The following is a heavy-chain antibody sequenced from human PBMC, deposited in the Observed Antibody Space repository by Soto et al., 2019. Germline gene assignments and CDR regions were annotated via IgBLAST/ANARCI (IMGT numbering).Heavy chain of an antibody. J-gene: IGHJ5*02. CDR2: IYWDDDK. CDR3: AHRRRGEGAAAGRIKEDNWFDP. CDR1: GFSLSTSGVG. Sequence: QITLKESGPTLVKPTQTLTLTCTFSGFSLSTSGVGVGWIRQPPGKALEWLALIYWDDDKRYSPSLKSRLTITKDTSKNQVVLTMTNMNPVDTATYYCAHRRRGEGAAAGRIKEDNWFDPWGQGTLVTVSS. V-gene: IGHV2-5*02. D-gene: IGHD6-13*01.